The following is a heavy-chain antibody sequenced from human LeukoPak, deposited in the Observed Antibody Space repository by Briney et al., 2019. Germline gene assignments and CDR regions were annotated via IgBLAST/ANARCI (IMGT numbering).Heavy chain of an antibody. CDR3: ARTRGINWNRGSFDY. CDR2: TSSRSSYI. D-gene: IGHD1-20*01. V-gene: IGHV3-21*01. J-gene: IGHJ4*02. CDR1: GLTFSSYS. Sequence: PGGSLRLSCAASGLTFSSYSMNWVRQAPGKGLEWVSSTSSRSSYIYYADSVKGRFTISRDNAENSLYLQMDSLRAEDTAVYYCARTRGINWNRGSFDYWGQGTLVTVSS.